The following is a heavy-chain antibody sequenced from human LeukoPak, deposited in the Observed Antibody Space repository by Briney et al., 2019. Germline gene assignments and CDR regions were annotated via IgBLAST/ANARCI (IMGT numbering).Heavy chain of an antibody. CDR1: GFTFSNAW. J-gene: IGHJ4*02. Sequence: GGSLRFSCAASGFTFSNAWMSWIRQAPGKGLEWVGRIKRKTDGGTTDYAAPVKGRFTISRDDSKNTVYLQMNSLKTEDTAVYYCTTAIVGGRPPNTDYWGQGTLVTVSS. CDR2: IKRKTDGGTT. CDR3: TTAIVGGRPPNTDY. V-gene: IGHV3-15*01. D-gene: IGHD4-23*01.